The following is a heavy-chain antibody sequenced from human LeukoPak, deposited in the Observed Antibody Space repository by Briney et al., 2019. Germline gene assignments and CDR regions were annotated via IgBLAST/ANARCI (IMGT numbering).Heavy chain of an antibody. Sequence: SETLSLTCTVSGGSLSSGGYYWSWIRPPAGQGLEWIGRIYTSGSTNYNPSLKSRVTMSLDTSKNQFSLKLSSVTAADTAVYYCARDRYDSSDYVNFDYWGQGTLVTVSS. J-gene: IGHJ4*02. CDR3: ARDRYDSSDYVNFDY. V-gene: IGHV4-61*02. CDR1: GGSLSSGGYY. D-gene: IGHD3-22*01. CDR2: IYTSGST.